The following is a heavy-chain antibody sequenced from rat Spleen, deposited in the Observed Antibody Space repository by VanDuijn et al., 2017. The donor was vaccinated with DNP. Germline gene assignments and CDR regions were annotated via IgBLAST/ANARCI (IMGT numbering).Heavy chain of an antibody. CDR1: GLTFSDYD. J-gene: IGHJ4*01. Sequence: EVQLLESGGGLVQPGRSLKLSCEASGLTFSDYDMAWVRQAPMKGLEWVTTISTGGGTTYYRDSVKGRFTISRDDAKSTLYLQMDSLRSEDTATYYCARHRGAMDAWGQGTSVTVSS. V-gene: IGHV5-25*01. CDR2: ISTGGGTT. D-gene: IGHD4-3*01. CDR3: ARHRGAMDA.